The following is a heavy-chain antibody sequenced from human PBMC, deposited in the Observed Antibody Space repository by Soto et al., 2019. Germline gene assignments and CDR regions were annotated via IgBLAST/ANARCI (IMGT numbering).Heavy chain of an antibody. CDR3: ARVQDDSSDAFDI. Sequence: EVHLVESGGGLVQPGGSLRLSCAASGITFSNYWMTWVRQAPGKGLEWVANIKQDGSEKYYVDSVKGRFTISRDNAKNSLYLQMNSLRAEDTAVYYCARVQDDSSDAFDIWGQATMVTVSS. D-gene: IGHD3-3*01. J-gene: IGHJ3*02. CDR1: GITFSNYW. CDR2: IKQDGSEK. V-gene: IGHV3-7*01.